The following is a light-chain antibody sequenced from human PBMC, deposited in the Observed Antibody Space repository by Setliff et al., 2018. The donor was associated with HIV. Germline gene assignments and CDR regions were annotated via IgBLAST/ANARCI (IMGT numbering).Light chain of an antibody. CDR3: SSYTSSSTYV. J-gene: IGLJ1*01. CDR1: SNDVAGYNY. V-gene: IGLV2-14*01. Sequence: QSALTQPASVSGSPGQSITISCTGTSNDVAGYNYVSWYQQHPGKAPKLMISDVSKRPSGVSSRFSGSKSGNTASLTISGLQTEDEADYYCSSYTSSSTYVFGTGTKVTVL. CDR2: DVS.